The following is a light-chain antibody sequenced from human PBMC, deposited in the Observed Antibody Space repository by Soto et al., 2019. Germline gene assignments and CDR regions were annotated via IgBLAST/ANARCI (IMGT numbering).Light chain of an antibody. J-gene: IGKJ4*01. Sequence: ETVLTQSPGTLSLSPGERATLSCRASQSVSSNLLAWYQEKPGQAPRLLIFGASRRATGIPDRFSGSGSGTDFTLTITRLEPADFAVYYCRQYGTSLGFPVGGGTKVDLK. V-gene: IGKV3-20*01. CDR2: GAS. CDR1: QSVSSNL. CDR3: RQYGTSLGFP.